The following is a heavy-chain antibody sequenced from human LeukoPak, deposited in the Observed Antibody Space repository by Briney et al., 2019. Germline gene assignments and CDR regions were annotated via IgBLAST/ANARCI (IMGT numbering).Heavy chain of an antibody. CDR3: ARVDDILTGYGFDP. J-gene: IGHJ5*02. D-gene: IGHD3-9*01. CDR1: GYTFTSYG. Sequence: ASGKVSCKASGYTFTSYGISCVRQAPGQGLEWMGWISAYNGNTNYAQKLQGRVTMTTDTSTSTAYMERRSLRSDDTAVYYCARVDDILTGYGFDPWGQGTLVTVSS. CDR2: ISAYNGNT. V-gene: IGHV1-18*01.